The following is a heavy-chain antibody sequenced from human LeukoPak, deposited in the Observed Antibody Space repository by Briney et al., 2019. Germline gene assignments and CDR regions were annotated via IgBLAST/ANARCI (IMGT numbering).Heavy chain of an antibody. V-gene: IGHV3-23*01. D-gene: IGHD1-20*01. CDR1: GFSFSSYR. CDR2: ISGSGGST. Sequence: GGSLRLSCAASGFSFSSYRMNWVRQAPGKGLEWVSAISGSGGSTYYADSVKGRFTISRDNSKNTLYLQMNSLRAEDTAVYYCAKRTIAYNWNDESAYYFDYWGQGTLVTVSS. J-gene: IGHJ4*02. CDR3: AKRTIAYNWNDESAYYFDY.